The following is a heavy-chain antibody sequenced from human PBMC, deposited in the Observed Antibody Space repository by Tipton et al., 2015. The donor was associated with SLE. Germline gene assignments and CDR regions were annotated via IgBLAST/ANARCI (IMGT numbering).Heavy chain of an antibody. CDR2: IYSSGGT. D-gene: IGHD5-12*01. V-gene: IGHV4-4*08. J-gene: IGHJ1*01. CDR1: GGSINNYY. CDR3: ATNGHGETYEFFTEYLRH. Sequence: TLSLTCSVSGGSINNYYWNWIRQTQGKGLEWIGYIYSSGGTDYNPSLKSRLTISVETSKNQFSLKLNSVTAADTAVYYCATNGHGETYEFFTEYLRHWGQGTLVTVSS.